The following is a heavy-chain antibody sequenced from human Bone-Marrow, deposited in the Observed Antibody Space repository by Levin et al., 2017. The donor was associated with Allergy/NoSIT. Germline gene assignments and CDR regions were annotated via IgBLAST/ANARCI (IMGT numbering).Heavy chain of an antibody. V-gene: IGHV4-59*01. CDR2: IYYSGST. J-gene: IGHJ2*01. D-gene: IGHD4-11*01. CDR1: GGSISGYY. CDR3: ARASGGTTVLRGYWYFDL. Sequence: SETLSLTCTVSGGSISGYYWSWIRQPPGKGLECIGHIYYSGSTSYNPSLKSRVTISVDTSKNQFSLKLSSVTAADTAVYYCARASGGTTVLRGYWYFDLWGRGTLVTVSS.